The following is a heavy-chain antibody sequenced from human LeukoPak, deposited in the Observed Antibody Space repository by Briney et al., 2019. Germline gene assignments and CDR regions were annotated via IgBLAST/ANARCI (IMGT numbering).Heavy chain of an antibody. CDR3: AKRTYDSSGSIDY. Sequence: GGSLRLSCAASGFTFSSYGMHWVRQAPGKGLEWVAFTRYDGSNKYYADSVKGRFTISRDNSKNTLYLQMNSLRAEDTAVYYCAKRTYDSSGSIDYWGQGTLVTVSS. D-gene: IGHD3-22*01. CDR2: TRYDGSNK. CDR1: GFTFSSYG. J-gene: IGHJ4*02. V-gene: IGHV3-30*02.